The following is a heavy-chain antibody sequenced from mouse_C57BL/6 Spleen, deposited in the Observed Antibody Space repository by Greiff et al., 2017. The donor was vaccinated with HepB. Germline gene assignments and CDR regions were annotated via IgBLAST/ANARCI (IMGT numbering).Heavy chain of an antibody. D-gene: IGHD1-1*01. J-gene: IGHJ4*01. V-gene: IGHV1-18*01. CDR2: INPNNGGT. Sequence: EVKLVESGPELVKPGASVKIPCKASGYTFTDYNMDWVKQSHGKSLEWIGDINPNNGGTIYNQKFKGKATLTVDKSSSTAYMELRSLTSEDTAVYYCARSGYYGSSYNAMDYWGQGTSVTVSS. CDR1: GYTFTDYN. CDR3: ARSGYYGSSYNAMDY.